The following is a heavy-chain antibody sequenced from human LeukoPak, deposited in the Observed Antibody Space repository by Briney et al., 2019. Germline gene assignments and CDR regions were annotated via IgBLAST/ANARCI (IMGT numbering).Heavy chain of an antibody. CDR2: ISRTGDTI. J-gene: IGHJ5*02. Sequence: GGSLRLSCVSSGFTFSSSEMNWVRQAPGKGLEWVSYISRTGDTIYYADSVKGRFTISRDNAKNSLYLQMNSLIAEDTAVYYCTRDRMGSGWYNWLDPWGQGTLVTVSS. V-gene: IGHV3-48*03. CDR3: TRDRMGSGWYNWLDP. D-gene: IGHD6-19*01. CDR1: GFTFSSSE.